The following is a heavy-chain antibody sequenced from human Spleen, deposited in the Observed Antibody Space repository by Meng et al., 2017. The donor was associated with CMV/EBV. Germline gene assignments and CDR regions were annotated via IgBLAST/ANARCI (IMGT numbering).Heavy chain of an antibody. Sequence: CVVSGDSVSSKSVAWNWIRQSPSRGLEWLGRTYYRSKWYNDYAVSVKSRITINPNTSKNQFSLQLNSVTPEDTAVYYCAKGINWFDPWGQGSLVTVSS. CDR1: GDSVSSKSVA. V-gene: IGHV6-1*01. J-gene: IGHJ5*02. CDR2: TYYRSKWYN. CDR3: AKGINWFDP.